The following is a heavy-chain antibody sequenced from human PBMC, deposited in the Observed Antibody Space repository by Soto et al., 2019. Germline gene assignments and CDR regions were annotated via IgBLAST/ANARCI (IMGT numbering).Heavy chain of an antibody. CDR1: GFTFRRYV. CDR2: TSYDGSDK. J-gene: IGHJ1*01. V-gene: IGHV3-33*05. Sequence: QVQLVESGGGVVQPGSSLRVSCVGSGFTFRRYVIHWVRQAPGKGVEWVALTSYDGSDKYYDDSVRGRFTISRNNSRNTVDLQMDSLRLEDSALYYCARWGTTGGLDVWGQGTLVSVSS. D-gene: IGHD3-16*01. CDR3: ARWGTTGGLDV.